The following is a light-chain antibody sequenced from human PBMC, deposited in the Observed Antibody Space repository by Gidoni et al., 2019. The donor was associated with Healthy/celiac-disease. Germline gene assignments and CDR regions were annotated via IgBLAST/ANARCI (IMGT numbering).Light chain of an antibody. V-gene: IGLV2-14*01. J-gene: IGLJ2*01. CDR3: SSYTSSSTLGGV. Sequence: QSALTQPASVSRSPGQSITISCTGTSSDVGGYNYVSWYQQHPGKAPNLMIYEVSNRPSGVSNRFSGSKSGNTASLTISGLQAEDEADYYCSSYTSSSTLGGVFGGGTKLTVL. CDR2: EVS. CDR1: SSDVGGYNY.